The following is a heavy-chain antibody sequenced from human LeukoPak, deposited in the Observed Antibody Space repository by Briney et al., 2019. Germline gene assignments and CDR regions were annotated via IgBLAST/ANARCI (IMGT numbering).Heavy chain of an antibody. Sequence: GGSLRLSCAASGFTFRTYDMHWVRQAAGKGLEWVSGIGTAGDSYYLGSVKGRFTISRENAKTSLYLQMNSMRAGDTAVYYCVRAQYYYDSSGYSSNWYFDLWGRGTLVTVSS. CDR3: VRAQYYYDSSGYSSNWYFDL. V-gene: IGHV3-13*01. D-gene: IGHD3-22*01. CDR2: IGTAGDS. J-gene: IGHJ2*01. CDR1: GFTFRTYD.